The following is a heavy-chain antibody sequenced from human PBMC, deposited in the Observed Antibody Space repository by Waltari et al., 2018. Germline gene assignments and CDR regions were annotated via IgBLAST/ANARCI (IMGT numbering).Heavy chain of an antibody. D-gene: IGHD6-13*01. V-gene: IGHV4-61*02. CDR1: GGSISNLNFY. Sequence: QVQLQESGPGLAKASQTLSLTCDVSGGSISNLNFYWSWIRQPAGKGLEWFGRLYRSGVNDDNPSRRGRATMLLDMSKNQFSLTVDSLIAADTAVYYCARGGLYGQQLLESAFEIWGQGTQVTVSS. J-gene: IGHJ3*02. CDR3: ARGGLYGQQLLESAFEI. CDR2: LYRSGVN.